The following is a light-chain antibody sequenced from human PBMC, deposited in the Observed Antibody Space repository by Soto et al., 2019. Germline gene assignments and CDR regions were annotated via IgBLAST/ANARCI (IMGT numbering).Light chain of an antibody. J-gene: IGKJ5*01. CDR1: QSISKY. CDR2: AAS. CDR3: QQTYSSTIT. V-gene: IGKV1-39*01. Sequence: DMHMTQAPSSLSASVGDTFTIACRASQSISKYLNWYQKRPGKAPKLLIYAASSLHSGVPSRFSGSGYGTDFTLTISSLKHEDFVTYYCQQTYSSTITFGHGTRLEIK.